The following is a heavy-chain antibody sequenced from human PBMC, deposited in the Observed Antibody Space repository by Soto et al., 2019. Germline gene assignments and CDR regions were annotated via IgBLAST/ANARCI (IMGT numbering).Heavy chain of an antibody. J-gene: IGHJ4*02. CDR1: GYTFTSYG. D-gene: IGHD5-12*01. CDR2: ISAYHNKV. CDR3: AKDCPIGRTFSGYDAIDY. V-gene: IGHV1-18*01. Sequence: ASVNVSCKASGYTFTSYGISWVRQAPGQGLEWMGWISAYHNKVNYAQKFQGRVTITADTSTGTAYMEMNSLRYEDTAVYYCAKDCPIGRTFSGYDAIDYWGQGTQVTVSS.